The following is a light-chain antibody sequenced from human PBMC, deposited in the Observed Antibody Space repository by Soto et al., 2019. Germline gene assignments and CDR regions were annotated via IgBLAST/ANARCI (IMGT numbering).Light chain of an antibody. CDR3: QQYVRSPPSWT. J-gene: IGKJ1*01. V-gene: IGKV3-20*01. CDR2: DAS. CDR1: QSVSSSY. Sequence: ETVLTQSPGTLSLSPGERATLSCRASQSVSSSYLAWYQQKPGQAPRLLIYDASSRATGIPDIFSGSGSGTEFTLTISRLEPEDFAVYYCQQYVRSPPSWTFGQGTKVEIK.